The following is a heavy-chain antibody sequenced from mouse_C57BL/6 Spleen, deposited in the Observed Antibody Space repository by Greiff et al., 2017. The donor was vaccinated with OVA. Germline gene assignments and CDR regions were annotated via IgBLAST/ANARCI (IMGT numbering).Heavy chain of an antibody. V-gene: IGHV5-6*01. Sequence: EVHLVESGGDLVKPGGSLKLSCAASGFTFSSYGMSWVRQTPDKRLEWVATISSGGSYTYSPDSVKGRFTISRDNAKNTLYLQMSSLKSEDTAMYYCTAYYYGSSSYAKYYWGQGTSVTVSS. CDR1: GFTFSSYG. CDR2: ISSGGSYT. D-gene: IGHD1-1*01. CDR3: TAYYYGSSSYAKYY. J-gene: IGHJ4*01.